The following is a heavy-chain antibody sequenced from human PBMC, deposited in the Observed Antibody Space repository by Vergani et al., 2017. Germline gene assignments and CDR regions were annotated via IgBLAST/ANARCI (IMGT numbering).Heavy chain of an antibody. V-gene: IGHV3-66*01. CDR3: ASRKDPDTFDY. CDR1: GYTVSSNY. Sequence: EVQVVETGGGLVQPGGSLRLSCAASGYTVSSNYMSWVRQAPGKGLEWVSVFYSGGSRYYADSVKGRFIISRDNSKNTLYLQMNSLRAEDTVVYYCASRKDPDTFDYWGQGTLVTVSS. J-gene: IGHJ4*02. CDR2: FYSGGSR.